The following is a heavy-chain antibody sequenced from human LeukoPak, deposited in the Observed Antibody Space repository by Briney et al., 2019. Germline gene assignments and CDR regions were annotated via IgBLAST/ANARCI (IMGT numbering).Heavy chain of an antibody. Sequence: ASXKVSCKASGGTFSSYAISWVRQAPGQGVEWMGGIIPIFSTSNSPQNFQGRVTITADESTSTAYMELSSLRSEDTAVYYCARIRGYYDFWSGYRDAFDIWGQGTMVTVSS. V-gene: IGHV1-69*01. D-gene: IGHD3-3*01. CDR3: ARIRGYYDFWSGYRDAFDI. CDR1: GGTFSSYA. CDR2: IIPIFSTS. J-gene: IGHJ3*02.